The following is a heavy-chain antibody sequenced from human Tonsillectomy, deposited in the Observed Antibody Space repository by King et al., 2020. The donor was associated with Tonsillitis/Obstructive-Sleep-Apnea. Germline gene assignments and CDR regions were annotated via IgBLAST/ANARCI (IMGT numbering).Heavy chain of an antibody. V-gene: IGHV3-21*01. J-gene: IGHJ3*02. D-gene: IGHD2-2*02. CDR2: ISSSSSYI. CDR3: ARGGYCSSPSCYMNSAFDI. Sequence: VQLVESGGGLVKPGGSLRLSCAASGFTFSSYSMNWVRQAPGQGLEWVSSISSSSSYIYYADSVKGRFTISRDNAKNTLYLQMNSLRAEDTAVYYCARGGYCSSPSCYMNSAFDIWGQGTMVTVSS. CDR1: GFTFSSYS.